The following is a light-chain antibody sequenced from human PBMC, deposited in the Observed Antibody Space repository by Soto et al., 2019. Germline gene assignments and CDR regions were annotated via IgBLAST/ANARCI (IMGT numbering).Light chain of an antibody. CDR1: QSVISNF. CDR3: HQYGDSPQT. Sequence: EIVLPQSPGTLSLSPGEGATLSCRASQSVISNFLAWYQHKTGQAPRLLIYHASSRATGIPDRFSGSVSGTDFTLTISRLEPEDFALYYCHQYGDSPQTFGQGTKVDI. V-gene: IGKV3-20*01. J-gene: IGKJ1*01. CDR2: HAS.